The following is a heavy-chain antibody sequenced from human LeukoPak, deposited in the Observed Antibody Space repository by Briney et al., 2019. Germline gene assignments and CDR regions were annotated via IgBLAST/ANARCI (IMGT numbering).Heavy chain of an antibody. V-gene: IGHV1-69*05. CDR1: GGTFSSYA. CDR3: ARMKGCSSTSCYRYYYYYGMDV. J-gene: IGHJ6*02. Sequence: SVKVSCKASGGTFSSYAISWVRQAPGQGLEWMGGIIPIFGTANYAQKFQGRVTITRDTSASTAYMELSSLRSEDTAVYYCARMKGCSSTSCYRYYYYYGMDVWGQGTTVTVSS. D-gene: IGHD2-2*01. CDR2: IIPIFGTA.